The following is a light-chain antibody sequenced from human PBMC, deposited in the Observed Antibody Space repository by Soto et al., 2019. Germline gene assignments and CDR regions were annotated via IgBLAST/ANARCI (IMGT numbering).Light chain of an antibody. CDR2: EVS. V-gene: IGLV2-14*01. CDR3: ISYTSNSLYV. Sequence: QSALTQPASVSGSPGQSITISCTGTSSDVGGYNYVSWYQQHPGKAPKLLIYEVSNRPSRVSNRFSGSKSGNTASLTISGLQAEDEADFYCISYTSNSLYVFGTGTKVTVL. CDR1: SSDVGGYNY. J-gene: IGLJ1*01.